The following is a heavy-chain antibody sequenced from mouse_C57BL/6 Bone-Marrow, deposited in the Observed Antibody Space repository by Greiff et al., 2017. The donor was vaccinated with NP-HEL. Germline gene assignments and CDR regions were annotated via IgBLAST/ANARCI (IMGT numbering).Heavy chain of an antibody. D-gene: IGHD1-1*01. CDR1: GFTFSNYW. Sequence: EVHLVESGGGLVQPGGSMKLSCVASGFTFSNYWMNWVRQSPEKGLEWVAQIRLKSDNYATHYAESVKGRFTISRDDSKSSVYLQMNNLRAEDTGIYYCTVLRWPSWFAYWGQGTLVTVSA. J-gene: IGHJ3*01. CDR3: TVLRWPSWFAY. CDR2: IRLKSDNYAT. V-gene: IGHV6-3*01.